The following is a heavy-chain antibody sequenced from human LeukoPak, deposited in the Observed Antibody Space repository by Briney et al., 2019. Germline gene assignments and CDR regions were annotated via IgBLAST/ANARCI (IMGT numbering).Heavy chain of an antibody. D-gene: IGHD1/OR15-1a*01. CDR2: ISWNSGSI. Sequence: GGSLRLSCAASGFTFDDYAMHWVRQAPGKGLEWVSGISWNSGSIGYADSVKGRFTISGDNAKNSLYLQMNSLRAEDTALYYCAKEGITGTHDYWGQGTLVTVSS. CDR1: GFTFDDYA. J-gene: IGHJ4*02. CDR3: AKEGITGTHDY. V-gene: IGHV3-9*01.